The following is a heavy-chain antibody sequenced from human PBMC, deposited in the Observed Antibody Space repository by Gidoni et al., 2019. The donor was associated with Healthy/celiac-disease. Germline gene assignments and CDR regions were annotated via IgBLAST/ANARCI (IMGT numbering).Heavy chain of an antibody. CDR1: GGSIRSGGYY. CDR3: ARAGTCGGDCYPIDY. J-gene: IGHJ4*02. V-gene: IGHV4-31*03. D-gene: IGHD2-21*02. Sequence: QVQLQESGPGLVRPSQTMSLTCTVSGGSIRSGGYYWSWIRQHPWKGLEWIGYIYYCGSTYYNPSIKSRVTISVDTSKNQFSLKLSSVTAADTAVYYCARAGTCGGDCYPIDYWGQGTLVTVSS. CDR2: IYYCGST.